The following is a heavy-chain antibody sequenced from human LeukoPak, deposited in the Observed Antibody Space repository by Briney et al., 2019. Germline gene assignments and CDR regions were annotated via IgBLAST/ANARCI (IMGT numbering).Heavy chain of an antibody. CDR1: GGSISSYY. V-gene: IGHV4-4*07. CDR3: ARFSQYDFWSGPPAPKGAFDI. J-gene: IGHJ3*02. D-gene: IGHD3-3*01. CDR2: IYTSGST. Sequence: PSETLSLTCTVSGGSISSYYWSWIRQPAGKGLEWIGRIYTSGSTNYNPSLKSRVTISVDTSKNQFSLKLSSVTAADTAVYYCARFSQYDFWSGPPAPKGAFDIWGQGTMVTVSS.